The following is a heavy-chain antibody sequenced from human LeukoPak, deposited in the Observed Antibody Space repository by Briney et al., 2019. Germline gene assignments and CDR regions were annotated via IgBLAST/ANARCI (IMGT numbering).Heavy chain of an antibody. CDR2: IYYSGST. CDR1: GGSISSYY. V-gene: IGHV4-59*01. CDR3: ARGPHY. Sequence: SETLSLTCTVSGGSISSYYWSWIRQPPGKGLEWIGYIYYSGSTNYNPSLKSRVTISVDTSKNQFSLKLSSVTAADTAVYYCARGPHYWGQGTLVTVSS. J-gene: IGHJ4*02.